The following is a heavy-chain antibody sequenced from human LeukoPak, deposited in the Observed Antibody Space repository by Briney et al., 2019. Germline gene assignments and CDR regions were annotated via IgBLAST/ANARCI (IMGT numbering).Heavy chain of an antibody. J-gene: IGHJ4*02. D-gene: IGHD6-13*01. Sequence: PGGSLRLSCAAFGXTFDDYAIYWVRQGPGKGLEWVSLISGDGGSIYYADSVKGRFTISRDNSKNSQYLQMNSLRTEDTALYYCAKEDYSSSWYALAYGGRETLVTVP. CDR2: ISGDGGSI. CDR1: GXTFDDYA. V-gene: IGHV3-43*02. CDR3: AKEDYSSSWYALAY.